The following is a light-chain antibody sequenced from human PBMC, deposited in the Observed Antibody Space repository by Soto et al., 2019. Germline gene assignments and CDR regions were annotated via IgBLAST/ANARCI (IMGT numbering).Light chain of an antibody. CDR1: SSDLDDYNY. J-gene: IGLJ2*01. CDR3: TSSLSNSVVV. V-gene: IGLV2-14*01. Sequence: QSALTQPASVSGSPGQSITISCSGTSSDLDDYNYISWYQQHPGKAPKLMIYEVSHRLSGVSNRFSGSKSGYTASLTISGLQDEDEADYYCTSSLSNSVVVFGGGPSSPS. CDR2: EVS.